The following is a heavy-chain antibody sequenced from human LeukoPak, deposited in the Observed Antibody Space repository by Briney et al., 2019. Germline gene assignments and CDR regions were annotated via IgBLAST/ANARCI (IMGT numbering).Heavy chain of an antibody. CDR2: IYYSGST. D-gene: IGHD3-10*01. CDR1: GGSISSYY. V-gene: IGHV4-59*08. CDR3: ASHYGSGSYAVDY. Sequence: PSETLSLTCTVSGGSISSYYWSWIRQPPGKGLERIEYIYYSGSTNYNPSLKSRVTISVDTSKNQFSLKLSSVTAADTAVYYCASHYGSGSYAVDYWGQGTLVTVSS. J-gene: IGHJ4*02.